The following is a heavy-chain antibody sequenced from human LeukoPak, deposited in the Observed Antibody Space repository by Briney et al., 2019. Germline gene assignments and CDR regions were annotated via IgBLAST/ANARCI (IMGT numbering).Heavy chain of an antibody. J-gene: IGHJ4*02. Sequence: PSETLSLTCTVSGGSISSGGHSWSWIRQHPAKGLEWIGYIYFSGSAYYSPSLESRVTISKDTSKNQFSLKLTSVTAADTAVYYCARGSLRLFDYWGQGTLVTVSS. D-gene: IGHD5/OR15-5a*01. CDR2: IYFSGSA. CDR1: GGSISSGGHS. V-gene: IGHV4-31*03. CDR3: ARGSLRLFDY.